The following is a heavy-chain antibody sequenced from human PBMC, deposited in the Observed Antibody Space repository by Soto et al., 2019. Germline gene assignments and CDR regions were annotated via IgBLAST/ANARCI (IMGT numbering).Heavy chain of an antibody. D-gene: IGHD5-12*01. CDR2: ISYDGSNK. V-gene: IGHV3-30*18. J-gene: IGHJ4*02. CDR3: AKDRGPDIVAPDEFDY. Sequence: GGSLRLSCAASGFTFRSYGMHWVRQAPGKGLEWVAVISYDGSNKYYADAVKGRFTISRDNFKNTLYLQMNSLRAEDTAVYYCAKDRGPDIVAPDEFDYWGQGTPVTVSS. CDR1: GFTFRSYG.